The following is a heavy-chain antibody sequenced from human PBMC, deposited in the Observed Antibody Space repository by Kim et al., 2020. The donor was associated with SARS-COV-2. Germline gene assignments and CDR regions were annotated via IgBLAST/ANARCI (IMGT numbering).Heavy chain of an antibody. D-gene: IGHD6-6*01. Sequence: ASVKVSCKASGYTFTSYYMHWVRQAPGQGLEWMGIINPSGGSTSYAQKFQGRVTMTRDTSTSTVYMELSSLRSEDTAVYYCARGFWVAALENYYGMDVWGQGTTVTVSS. J-gene: IGHJ6*02. V-gene: IGHV1-46*01. CDR2: INPSGGST. CDR1: GYTFTSYY. CDR3: ARGFWVAALENYYGMDV.